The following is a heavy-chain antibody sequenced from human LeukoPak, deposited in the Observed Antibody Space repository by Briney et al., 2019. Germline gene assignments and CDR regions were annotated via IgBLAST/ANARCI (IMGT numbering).Heavy chain of an antibody. Sequence: GGSLRLSCAASGITFSSASMSWVRQAPGKGLEWVGRIKSKTDGETTEYGAPVKGRFTILRDDSKNMVYLQMNSLKTEDTAMYYCATYRGYSDYWGQGVLVTVSS. V-gene: IGHV3-15*01. D-gene: IGHD1-1*01. CDR3: ATYRGYSDY. CDR2: IKSKTDGETT. CDR1: GITFSSAS. J-gene: IGHJ4*02.